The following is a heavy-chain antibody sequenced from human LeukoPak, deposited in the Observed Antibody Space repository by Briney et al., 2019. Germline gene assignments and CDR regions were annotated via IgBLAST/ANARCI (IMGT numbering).Heavy chain of an antibody. J-gene: IGHJ4*02. D-gene: IGHD1-26*01. CDR3: TRRLGGSSEGYDY. CDR2: INPNNGGT. V-gene: IGHV1-2*02. Sequence: GASVKVSCKAAGHTVTGYYIHWVRQAPGQGLEWMGWINPNNGGTKYTQKFLGRVTMTGDTSIDTAYMEVSSLRSDDTAVYYCTRRLGGSSEGYDYWGQGTLVTVSS. CDR1: GHTVTGYY.